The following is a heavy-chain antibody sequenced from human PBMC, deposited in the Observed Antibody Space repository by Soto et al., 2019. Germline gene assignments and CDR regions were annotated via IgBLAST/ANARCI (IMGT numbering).Heavy chain of an antibody. CDR1: GGSISSSSYY. V-gene: IGHV4-39*01. Sequence: QLQLQESGPGLVKPSETLSLTCTVSGGSISSSSYYWGWIRQPPGKGLEWIGSIYYSGSTYYNPSLKSLVRLSVDPSKNQFALKLSSVTAADTAVYYCARPPGGGRVDAVDIWGQGTMVTVAS. D-gene: IGHD3-16*01. CDR3: ARPPGGGRVDAVDI. J-gene: IGHJ3*02. CDR2: IYYSGST.